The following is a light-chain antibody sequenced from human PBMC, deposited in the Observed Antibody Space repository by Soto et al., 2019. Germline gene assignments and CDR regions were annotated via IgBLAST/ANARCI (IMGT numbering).Light chain of an antibody. CDR2: DAY. CDR1: QSVGKY. J-gene: IGKJ1*01. V-gene: IGKV3-11*01. Sequence: EIVLTQSPGTLSLSPGERVTLSCRASQSVGKYLAWYQQKPGQAPRLLTYDAYKRATGIPATFSGRGSGTEFTLTIRSLQTEDFATYYCHQTYNVPPWTLGQGTKVDIK. CDR3: HQTYNVPPWT.